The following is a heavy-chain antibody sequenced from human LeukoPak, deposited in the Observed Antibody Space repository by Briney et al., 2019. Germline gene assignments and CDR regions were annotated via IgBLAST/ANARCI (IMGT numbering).Heavy chain of an antibody. V-gene: IGHV3-9*01. CDR1: GFSFDDYA. Sequence: GRSLRLSCAASGFSFDDYAMHWVRQAPGKGLEWVSGISWNNGYIDYVDSVKGRFTISRDSAKNSLYLQMNSLRAEDTAVYYCARDYSSGWYGYWGQGTLVTVSS. J-gene: IGHJ4*02. D-gene: IGHD6-19*01. CDR2: ISWNNGYI. CDR3: ARDYSSGWYGY.